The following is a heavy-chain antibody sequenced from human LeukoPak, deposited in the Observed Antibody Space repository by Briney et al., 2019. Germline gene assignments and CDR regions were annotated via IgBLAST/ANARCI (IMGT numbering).Heavy chain of an antibody. CDR2: INPNSGGT. Sequence: GASVKVSCKASGYTFTGYYMHWVRQAPGQGLEWMGWINPNSGGTNYAQKFQGWVTMTRDTCISTAYMELSRLRSDDTAVYYCARGRHYSSSWYSFDYWGQGTLVTVSS. CDR1: GYTFTGYY. V-gene: IGHV1-2*04. J-gene: IGHJ4*02. CDR3: ARGRHYSSSWYSFDY. D-gene: IGHD6-13*01.